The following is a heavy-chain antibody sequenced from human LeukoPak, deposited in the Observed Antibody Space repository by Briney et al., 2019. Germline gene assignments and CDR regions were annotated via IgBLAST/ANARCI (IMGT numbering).Heavy chain of an antibody. CDR1: GYTFTDYY. Sequence: ASVKVSCKASGYTFTDYYIHWVRQAPGQGLEWMGWINLNNDETFYAQKFQGRVTMTRDTSISTAYMELSRLRSDDTAVYYCARGSTGWYPPDYWGQGTLVTVSS. J-gene: IGHJ4*02. D-gene: IGHD6-19*01. V-gene: IGHV1-2*02. CDR3: ARGSTGWYPPDY. CDR2: INLNNDET.